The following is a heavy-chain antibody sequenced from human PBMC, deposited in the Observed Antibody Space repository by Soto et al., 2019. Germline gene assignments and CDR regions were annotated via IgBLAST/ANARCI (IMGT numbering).Heavy chain of an antibody. D-gene: IGHD6-6*01. V-gene: IGHV2-5*02. CDR2: IYWDDDK. J-gene: IGHJ4*02. CDR1: GFSLTSNDVG. Sequence: SGPTLVNPTQTLTPTCTFSGFSLTSNDVGVGWIRQPPGKALEWLALIYWDDDKRYSPSLKSRLTITKDTSKNQVVLRMTNMDPVDTATYYCAHSRYSRSSFDYWGQGTLVTAPQ. CDR3: AHSRYSRSSFDY.